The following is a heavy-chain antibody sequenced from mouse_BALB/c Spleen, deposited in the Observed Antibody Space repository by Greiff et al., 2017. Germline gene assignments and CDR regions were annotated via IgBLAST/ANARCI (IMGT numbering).Heavy chain of an antibody. Sequence: EVQLQESGGGLVQPGGSLKLSCAASGFTFSSYGMSWVRQTPDKRLELVATINSNGGSTYYPDSVKGRFTISRDNAKNTLYLQMSSLKSEDTAMYYCARERAMDYWGQGTSVTVSS. CDR3: ARERAMDY. J-gene: IGHJ4*01. CDR2: INSNGGST. V-gene: IGHV5-6-3*01. CDR1: GFTFSSYG.